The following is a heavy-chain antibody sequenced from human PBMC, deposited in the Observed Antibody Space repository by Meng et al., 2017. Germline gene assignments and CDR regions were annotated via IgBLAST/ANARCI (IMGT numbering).Heavy chain of an antibody. Sequence: VQVGGVGGGLVKPGGALRLACAASGVTFSSYSMNWVRQAPGKGLEWVSSISSSSSYIYYADSVKGRFTISRDNAKNSLYLQMNSLRAEDTAVYYCARASSDSSSWYIDYWGQGTLVTVSS. V-gene: IGHV3-21*01. D-gene: IGHD6-13*01. CDR1: GVTFSSYS. CDR2: ISSSSSYI. J-gene: IGHJ4*02. CDR3: ARASSDSSSWYIDY.